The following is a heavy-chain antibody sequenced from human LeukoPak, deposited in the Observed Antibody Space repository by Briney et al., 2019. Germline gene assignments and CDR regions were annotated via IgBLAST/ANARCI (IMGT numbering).Heavy chain of an antibody. CDR1: GGSISSDY. J-gene: IGHJ4*02. CDR2: IYYSGGT. D-gene: IGHD4-17*01. CDR3: ARGGPWTTVTTTGVPLDY. Sequence: KTSETLSLTCIVSGGSISSDYWSWIRQPPGKRLEWIGSIYYSGGTNYNPSLKSRVTISVDTSNSQFSLRLISVTAADTAMYYCARGGPWTTVTTTGVPLDYWGQGTLVTVSS. V-gene: IGHV4-59*01.